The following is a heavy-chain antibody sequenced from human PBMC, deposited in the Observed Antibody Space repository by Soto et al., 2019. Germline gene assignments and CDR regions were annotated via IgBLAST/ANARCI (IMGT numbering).Heavy chain of an antibody. CDR1: GFTFSSYG. V-gene: IGHV3-33*01. CDR2: IWYDGSNK. J-gene: IGHJ3*02. D-gene: IGHD2-2*01. CDR3: ARGLDCSSTSCLNAFDI. Sequence: GGSRRLSWAASGFTFSSYGMHGVRQAPGKGLEWVAVIWYDGSNKYYADSVKGRFTISRDNSKNTLYLQMNSLRAEDTAVYYCARGLDCSSTSCLNAFDIWGQGTMVTVSS.